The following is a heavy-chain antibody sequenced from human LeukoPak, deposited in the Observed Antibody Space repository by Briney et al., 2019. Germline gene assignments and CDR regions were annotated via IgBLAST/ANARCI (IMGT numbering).Heavy chain of an antibody. D-gene: IGHD2-2*01. J-gene: IGHJ4*02. CDR2: ISATGGST. V-gene: IGHV3-23*01. CDR3: LKGLRGDTIVVVPAALQ. CDR1: GFTFGDYA. Sequence: PGGSLRLSFTASGFTFGDYAMSWVRQAPGKGLEWVSSISATGGSTFYADSVKGRFTISRDNSRNTLHLQMYNLRDEDTAFYYCLKGLRGDTIVVVPAALQWGQGTLVTVSS.